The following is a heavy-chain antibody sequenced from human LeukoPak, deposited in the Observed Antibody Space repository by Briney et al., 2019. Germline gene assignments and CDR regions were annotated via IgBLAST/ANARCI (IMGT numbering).Heavy chain of an antibody. CDR1: GFTFSSYS. J-gene: IGHJ4*02. D-gene: IGHD1-26*01. CDR2: ISGSSSYI. Sequence: GGSLRLSCAGSGFTFSSYSMNWVRQAPGKGLEWVSSISGSSSYIYYADSLKGRFTISRDNAKNSLYLQVDSLRAEDTAVYYCARGGGGTYYHLLDYWGQGTLVTVSS. V-gene: IGHV3-21*01. CDR3: ARGGGGTYYHLLDY.